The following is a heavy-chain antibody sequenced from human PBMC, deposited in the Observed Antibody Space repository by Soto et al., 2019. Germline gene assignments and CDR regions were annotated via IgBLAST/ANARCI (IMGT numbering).Heavy chain of an antibody. CDR3: ARGVYGYCSSTSCALSNWFDP. CDR2: MNPNSGNT. CDR1: GYTFTSYD. D-gene: IGHD2-2*03. J-gene: IGHJ5*02. Sequence: ASVKVSCKASGYTFTSYDINWVRQATGQGLEWMGWMNPNSGNTGYAQKFQGRVTMTRNTSISTAYMELSSLRSEDTAVYYCARGVYGYCSSTSCALSNWFDPWGQGTLVTVSS. V-gene: IGHV1-8*01.